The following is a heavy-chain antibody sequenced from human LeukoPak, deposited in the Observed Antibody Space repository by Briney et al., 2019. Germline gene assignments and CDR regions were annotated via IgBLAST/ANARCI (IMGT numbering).Heavy chain of an antibody. CDR1: GYTFNTYA. CDR3: ARIDGYTFI. D-gene: IGHD5-24*01. CDR2: INTNTGTP. J-gene: IGHJ4*02. V-gene: IGHV7-4-1*02. Sequence: ASVKVSCKASGYTFNTYAMSWVRQAPGQGLEWMGWINTNTGTPTYAQGFTGRFVFSLDTSVNTAYLQISSLKAEDTAVYYCARIDGYTFIWGQGTLVTVS.